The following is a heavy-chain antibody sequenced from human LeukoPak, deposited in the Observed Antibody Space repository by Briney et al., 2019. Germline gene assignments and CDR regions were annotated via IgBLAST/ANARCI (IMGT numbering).Heavy chain of an antibody. CDR3: ARDYVRYYDFWSPKLHYYYYMDV. CDR1: GGTFSSYA. V-gene: IGHV1-69*13. J-gene: IGHJ6*03. CDR2: IIPIFGTA. Sequence: SVKVSCKASGGTFSSYAISWVRQAPGQGLEWMRGIIPIFGTANYAQKFQGRVTITADESTSTAYMELSSLRSEDTAVYYCARDYVRYYDFWSPKLHYYYYMDVWGKGITVTVSS. D-gene: IGHD3-3*01.